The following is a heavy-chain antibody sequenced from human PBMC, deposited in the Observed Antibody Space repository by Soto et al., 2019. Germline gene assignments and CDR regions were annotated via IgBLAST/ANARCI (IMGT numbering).Heavy chain of an antibody. V-gene: IGHV1-18*01. CDR3: ARSDDYGDYPYFDY. D-gene: IGHD4-17*01. J-gene: IGHJ4*02. Sequence: ASVKVSCKASGYTFTRSGISWVRQAPGQGLEWMGWISTYNGDTNYAQTFQGRVTITRDTSASTAYMELRSLRSDDTAVYYCARSDDYGDYPYFDYWGQGTLVTVSS. CDR2: ISTYNGDT. CDR1: GYTFTRSG.